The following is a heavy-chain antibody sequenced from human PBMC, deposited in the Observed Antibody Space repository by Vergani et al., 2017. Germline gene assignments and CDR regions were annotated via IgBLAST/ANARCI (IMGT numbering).Heavy chain of an antibody. CDR1: GGTFKSNT. V-gene: IGHV1-69*01. CDR3: ARDVTMVLDY. Sequence: QVQLVQSGAEVKKPGSSVKVSCKTSGGTFKSNTFSWVRQAPGQGLEWMGGIIPIFGTADYAQDFQGRLSITADESTSTVYMELSSLRSEDTAVYYCARDVTMVLDYWGQGTLVTVSS. D-gene: IGHD3-10*01. J-gene: IGHJ4*02. CDR2: IIPIFGTA.